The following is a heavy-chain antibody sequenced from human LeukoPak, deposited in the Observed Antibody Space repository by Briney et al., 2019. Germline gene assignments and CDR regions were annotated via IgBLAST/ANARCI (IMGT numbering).Heavy chain of an antibody. J-gene: IGHJ4*02. CDR3: ARKRVTMVRGVIREYYFDY. CDR2: IYNSGST. Sequence: SETLSLTCTVSGGSISSYYWSWIRQPPGKGLEWIGYIYNSGSTNYNPSLKSRVTISVDTSKNQFSLKLSSVTAADTAVYYCARKRVTMVRGVIREYYFDYWGQGTLVTVSS. CDR1: GGSISSYY. D-gene: IGHD3-10*01. V-gene: IGHV4-59*01.